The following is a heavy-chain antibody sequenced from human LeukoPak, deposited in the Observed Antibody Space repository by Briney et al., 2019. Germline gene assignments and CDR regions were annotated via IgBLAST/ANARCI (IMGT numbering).Heavy chain of an antibody. V-gene: IGHV3-7*01. CDR1: GFTFSSYW. CDR3: ASPLPGW. CDR2: IKEDGSET. Sequence: GGSLSLSCAASGFTFSSYWMSWVRQAPGEGLEWVANIKEDGSETYYVDSVKGRFTISRDNAKNSLYLQMNSLRAEATAVYYCASPLPGWWGQGTLVTVSS. J-gene: IGHJ4*02.